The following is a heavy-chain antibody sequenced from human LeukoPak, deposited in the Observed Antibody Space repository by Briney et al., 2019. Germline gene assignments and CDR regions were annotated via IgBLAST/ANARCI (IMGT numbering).Heavy chain of an antibody. CDR1: GFTFSIYA. CDR3: AKDRPNYYGSNGHYYRRDGDY. V-gene: IGHV3-23*01. J-gene: IGHJ4*02. D-gene: IGHD3-22*01. CDR2: ITSSGDGT. Sequence: PGGSLRLSCAASGFTFSIYAMSWVRQAPGKGVQLVSSITSSGDGTYYADSVKGRFTICRDNSENMLYLQIKSLRVEDTVVYFCAKDRPNYYGSNGHYYRRDGDYWGQGTLVTVSS.